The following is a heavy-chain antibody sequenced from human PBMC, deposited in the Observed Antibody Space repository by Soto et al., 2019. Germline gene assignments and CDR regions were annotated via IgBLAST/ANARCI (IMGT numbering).Heavy chain of an antibody. V-gene: IGHV1-69*02. J-gene: IGHJ4*02. CDR1: GGTFSSYT. CDR3: ARTESRSGSYGY. Sequence: GASVKVSCKASGGTFSSYTISWVRQAPGQGLEWMGRTIPILGIANYAQKFQGRVTITADKSTSTAYMELSSLRSEDTAVYYCARTESRSGSYGYWGQGTLVTVSS. CDR2: TIPILGIA. D-gene: IGHD1-26*01.